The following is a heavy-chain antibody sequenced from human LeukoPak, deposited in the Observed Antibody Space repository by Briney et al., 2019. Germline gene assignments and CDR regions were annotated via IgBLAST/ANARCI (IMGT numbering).Heavy chain of an antibody. CDR2: IYPGDSDT. D-gene: IGHD1-26*01. CDR1: GYSFTSYW. J-gene: IGHJ4*02. CDR3: ARPSRELLFVGADYYFDY. Sequence: GESLKISCKGSGYSFTSYWIGWVRQMPGKGLEWMGIIYPGDSDTRYSPSFQGQVTISADKSISTAYLQWSSLKASDTAMYYCARPSRELLFVGADYYFDYWGQGTLVTVSS. V-gene: IGHV5-51*01.